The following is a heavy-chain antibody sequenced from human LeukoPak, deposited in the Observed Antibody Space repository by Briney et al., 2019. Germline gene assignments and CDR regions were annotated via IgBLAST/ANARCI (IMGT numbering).Heavy chain of an antibody. J-gene: IGHJ4*02. CDR2: ISSSGSTI. V-gene: IGHV3-48*03. D-gene: IGHD3-22*01. CDR3: ARGGRDPTYYYDSSGYYLFDY. Sequence: GGSLRLSCAASGFTFSSYEMNWVRQAPGKGLEWVSYISSSGSTIHYADSVKGRFTISRDNAKNSLYLQMNSLRAEDTAVYYCARGGRDPTYYYDSSGYYLFDYWGQGTLVTVSS. CDR1: GFTFSSYE.